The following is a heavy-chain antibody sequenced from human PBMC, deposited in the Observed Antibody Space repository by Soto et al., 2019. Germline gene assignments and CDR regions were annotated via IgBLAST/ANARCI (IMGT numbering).Heavy chain of an antibody. V-gene: IGHV1-18*01. D-gene: IGHD6-19*01. CDR3: ARDSRQVAVAGIPDYFDY. J-gene: IGHJ4*02. CDR1: GYTFTSYG. CDR2: LSAYNGNT. Sequence: QVQLVQSGAEVKKPGASVKVSCKASGYTFTSYGISWVRQAPGQGLEWMGWLSAYNGNTNYAQKLQGRVTMTTDTSTSTAYMELRSLRSDDTAVYYCARDSRQVAVAGIPDYFDYWGQGTLVTVSS.